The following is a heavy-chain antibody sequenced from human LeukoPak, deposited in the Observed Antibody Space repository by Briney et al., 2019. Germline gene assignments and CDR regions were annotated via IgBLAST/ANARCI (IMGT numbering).Heavy chain of an antibody. J-gene: IGHJ4*02. V-gene: IGHV1-69*13. D-gene: IGHD2-2*02. CDR2: IIPIFGTA. CDR1: GGTFSSYA. CDR3: ARHCSSTSCYTGVEFTFDY. Sequence: SVKVSCKASGGTFSSYAISWVRQAPGQGLEWMGGIIPIFGTANYTQKFQGRVTITADESTSTAYMELSSLRSEDTAVYYCARHCSSTSCYTGVEFTFDYWGQGTLVTVSS.